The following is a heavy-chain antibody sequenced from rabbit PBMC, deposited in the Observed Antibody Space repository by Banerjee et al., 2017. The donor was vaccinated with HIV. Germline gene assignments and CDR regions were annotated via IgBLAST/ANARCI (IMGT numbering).Heavy chain of an antibody. Sequence: QSLEESGGDLVKPGASLTLTCTASGFSFSSSYCMCWVRQAPGKGLEWIACIYAGSSGSTYYATWAKGRFTISRTSSTTVALQMTSLTAADTATYFCARDLAGVIGWNFNLWGQGTLVTVS. J-gene: IGHJ4*01. CDR3: ARDLAGVIGWNFNL. D-gene: IGHD4-1*01. CDR1: GFSFSSSYC. V-gene: IGHV1S40*01. CDR2: IYAGSSGST.